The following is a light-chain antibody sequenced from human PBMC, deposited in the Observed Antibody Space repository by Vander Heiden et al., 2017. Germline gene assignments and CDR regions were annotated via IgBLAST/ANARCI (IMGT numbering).Light chain of an antibody. Sequence: DIQMTQSPSILSAFVGDRVTITCRASQNISTWLAWYQQKPGKAPKVLIYQASSLQSGVPSRFSGGGYGKEFTLTISSRETDDFGRYYCQQDNIYSVLTFGGGTKVEIK. CDR3: QQDNIYSVLT. CDR2: QAS. J-gene: IGKJ4*01. V-gene: IGKV1-5*01. CDR1: QNISTW.